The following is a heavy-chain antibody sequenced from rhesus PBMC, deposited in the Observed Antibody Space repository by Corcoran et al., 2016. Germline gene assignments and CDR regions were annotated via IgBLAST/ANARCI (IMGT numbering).Heavy chain of an antibody. D-gene: IGHD4-29*01. CDR2: SYGSGGGT. V-gene: IGHV4S2*01. J-gene: IGHJ5-1*01. Sequence: QVQLQESGPGLVKPSETLPLTCAVSGASIRSNYWSWIRQAPGKGLEWIERSYGSGGGTDDNPSRKSRGTISIDTSKSQFSRKLSCGTAADTAGYECARVGGGSSYVGNRCDVWGAGVLVTVSS. CDR1: GASIRSNY. CDR3: ARVGGGSSYVGNRCDV.